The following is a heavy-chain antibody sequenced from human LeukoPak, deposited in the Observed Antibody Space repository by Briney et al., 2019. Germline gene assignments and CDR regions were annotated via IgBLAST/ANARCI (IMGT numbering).Heavy chain of an antibody. CDR1: GYTFTGYY. D-gene: IGHD3-10*01. CDR2: INPNSGGT. CDR3: ATHFRGVIITSWFDP. J-gene: IGHJ5*02. V-gene: IGHV1-2*02. Sequence: ASVKVSCKASGYTFTGYYMHWVRQAPGQGLEWMGWINPNSGGTNYAQKFQGRVTMTRDTSISTAYMELSRLRSDDTAVYYCATHFRGVIITSWFDPWGQGTLVTVSS.